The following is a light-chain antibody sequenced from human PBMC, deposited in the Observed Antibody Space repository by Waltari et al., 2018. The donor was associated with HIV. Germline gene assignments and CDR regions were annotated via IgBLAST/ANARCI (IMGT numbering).Light chain of an antibody. CDR1: SSDVGGYNY. Sequence: QSALTQPASVSGSPGQSITLSCTGTSSDVGGYNYVSWYQQHPGKAPKLMIYEGNNRPSGVSNRFSGSKSGNTASLTISGLQAEDEADYYCSSYSYSTALVFGGGTKVTVL. CDR3: SSYSYSTALV. V-gene: IGLV2-14*01. J-gene: IGLJ1*01. CDR2: EGN.